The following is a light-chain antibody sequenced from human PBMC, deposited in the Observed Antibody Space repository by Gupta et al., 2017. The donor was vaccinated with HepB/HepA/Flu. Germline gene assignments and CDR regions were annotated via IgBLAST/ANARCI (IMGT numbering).Light chain of an antibody. J-gene: IGKJ4*01. Sequence: EIVMTQSPATLSVSPGERVSLSCRASQSVGGNLAWYQQKPGQAPRLLSLAASIRAAGVPARVSGSGSGTEFTLTISSLQSEDFAVDYCQQYIKWPRAFGEGTKVEIK. CDR3: QQYIKWPRA. V-gene: IGKV3-15*01. CDR1: QSVGGN. CDR2: AAS.